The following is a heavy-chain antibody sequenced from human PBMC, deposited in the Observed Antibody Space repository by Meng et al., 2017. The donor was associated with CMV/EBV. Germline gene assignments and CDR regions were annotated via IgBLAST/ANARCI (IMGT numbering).Heavy chain of an antibody. Sequence: QLRLQESGPGLVKPSDTLSLTCTVSGGSISSSSYYWGWIRQPPGKGLEWIGSIYYSGSTYYNPSLKSRVTISVDTSKNQFSLKLSSVTAADTAVYYCARSIAARPYRYNWFDPWGQGTLVTVSS. CDR3: ARSIAARPYRYNWFDP. CDR1: GGSISSSSYY. V-gene: IGHV4-39*07. CDR2: IYYSGST. J-gene: IGHJ5*02. D-gene: IGHD6-6*01.